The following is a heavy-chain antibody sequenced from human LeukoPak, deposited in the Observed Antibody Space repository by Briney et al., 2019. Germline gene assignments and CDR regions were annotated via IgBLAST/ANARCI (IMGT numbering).Heavy chain of an antibody. D-gene: IGHD3-3*01. Sequence: GGSLRLSCAPSLFTFSEYYMSWIRQAPGKGLEWVSYISSSGSTIHYADSVKGRFTISRDNAKNSLYLQMTSLRAEATAVYYCAREFWSGYYPWGQGTLVTVSS. J-gene: IGHJ5*02. CDR2: ISSSGSTI. V-gene: IGHV3-11*01. CDR1: LFTFSEYY. CDR3: AREFWSGYYP.